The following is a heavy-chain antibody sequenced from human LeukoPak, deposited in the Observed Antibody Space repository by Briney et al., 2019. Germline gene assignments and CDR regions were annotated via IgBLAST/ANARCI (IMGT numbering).Heavy chain of an antibody. V-gene: IGHV1-2*04. Sequence: ASVEVSCKASGYTFTGYYMHWVRQAPGQGLEWMGWINPNSGGTNYAQKFQGWVTMTRDTSISTAYMELSGLRSDDTAVYYCARGSYGSGSLRIEIDYWGQGTLVTVSS. CDR2: INPNSGGT. CDR1: GYTFTGYY. D-gene: IGHD3-10*01. CDR3: ARGSYGSGSLRIEIDY. J-gene: IGHJ4*02.